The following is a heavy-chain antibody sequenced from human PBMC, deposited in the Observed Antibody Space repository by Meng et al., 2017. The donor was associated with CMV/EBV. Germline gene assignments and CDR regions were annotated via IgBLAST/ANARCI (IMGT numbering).Heavy chain of an antibody. CDR3: ASPLNLHRGAFDI. V-gene: IGHV1-46*01. D-gene: IGHD3-10*01. CDR1: GYTFTSYY. CDR2: INPSGGST. Sequence: ASVKVSCKASGYTFTSYYMHWVRQAPGQGLEWMGIINPSGGSTGYAQKFQGRVTMTRDTSTSTVYMELSSLRSEDTAVYYCASPLNLHRGAFDIWGQGTMVTVSS. J-gene: IGHJ3*02.